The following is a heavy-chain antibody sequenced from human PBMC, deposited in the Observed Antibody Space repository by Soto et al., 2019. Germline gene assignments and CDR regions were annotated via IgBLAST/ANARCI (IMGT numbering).Heavy chain of an antibody. CDR2: INPNSGGT. J-gene: IGHJ6*02. Sequence: ASVKVSCKASGYTFTGYYMHWVRQAPGQGLEWMGWINPNSGGTNYAQKFQGWVTMTRDTSISTAYMELSRLRSDDTAVYYCVSSIFGASPYYYYGMDVWGQGTTVTVSS. CDR3: VSSIFGASPYYYYGMDV. D-gene: IGHD3-3*01. CDR1: GYTFTGYY. V-gene: IGHV1-2*04.